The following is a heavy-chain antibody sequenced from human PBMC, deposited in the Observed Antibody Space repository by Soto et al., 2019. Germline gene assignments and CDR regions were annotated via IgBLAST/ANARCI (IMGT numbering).Heavy chain of an antibody. CDR1: GGFISTSSYY. CDR2: IYYTGYT. V-gene: IGHV4-39*02. J-gene: IGHJ4*02. D-gene: IGHD6-19*01. Sequence: QLQLQESGPGLVKPSETLSLTCTVSGGFISTSSYYWGWVRQPPGKGLEWIGTIYYTGYTYYNPSLKSRVAMSVDTSKDHFSLNLTSVSAADSAIYYCARSAIAVNGLFDHWGLGTLVTVSS. CDR3: ARSAIAVNGLFDH.